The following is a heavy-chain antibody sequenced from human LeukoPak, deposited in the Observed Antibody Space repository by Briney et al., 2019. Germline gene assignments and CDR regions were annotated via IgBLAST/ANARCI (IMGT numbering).Heavy chain of an antibody. CDR3: ARSAPEGFWGPAVSLLSWFDP. CDR1: GGTFSSYA. CDR2: IIPIFGTA. J-gene: IGHJ5*02. Sequence: SVKVSCKASGGTFSSYAISWVRQAPGQGLEWMGGIIPIFGTANYAQKFQGRVTITADESTSTAYMELSSLRSEDTAVYYCARSAPEGFWGPAVSLLSWFDPWGQGTLVNVSS. V-gene: IGHV1-69*13. D-gene: IGHD3-16*01.